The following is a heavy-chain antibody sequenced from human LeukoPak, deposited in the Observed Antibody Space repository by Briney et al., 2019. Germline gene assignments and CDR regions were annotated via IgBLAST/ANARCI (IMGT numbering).Heavy chain of an antibody. Sequence: GSLRISCSTSGITFRRYWNSWVRQGSGKGLEWVANIKQDGSEKYYVDSVKGRFTISRDNAKNSLYLQMNSLRAEDTAVYYCARDDCSSISCYHNWFDPWGQGTLVTVSS. D-gene: IGHD2-2*01. CDR3: ARDDCSSISCYHNWFDP. CDR1: GITFRRYW. J-gene: IGHJ5*02. CDR2: IKQDGSEK. V-gene: IGHV3-7*01.